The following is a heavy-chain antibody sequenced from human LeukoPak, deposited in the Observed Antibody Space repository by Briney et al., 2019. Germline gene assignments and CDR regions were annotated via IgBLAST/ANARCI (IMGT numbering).Heavy chain of an antibody. D-gene: IGHD5-18*01. V-gene: IGHV4-59*01. CDR2: IYYSGGT. Sequence: PSETLSLTCTVSGGSISSYYWSWIRQPPGKGLEWIGYIYYSGGTNYNPSLKSRVTISVDTSKNRFSLKLSSVTAADTAVYYCARALRGYSYGYVYYFDYWGQGTLVTVSS. CDR3: ARALRGYSYGYVYYFDY. J-gene: IGHJ4*02. CDR1: GGSISSYY.